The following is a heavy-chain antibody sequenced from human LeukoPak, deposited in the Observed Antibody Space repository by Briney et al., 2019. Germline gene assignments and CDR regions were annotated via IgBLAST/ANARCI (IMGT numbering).Heavy chain of an antibody. J-gene: IGHJ6*02. CDR1: GFTFSTSG. D-gene: IGHD2-2*01. CDR3: ARDPSYCSSSSCYVGSPLYYYYPMDV. V-gene: IGHV3-33*01. CDR2: IWFDGSNK. Sequence: PGRSLRLSCAASGFTFSTSGMHWVRQAPGKGLEWVAVIWFDGSNKHYGDSVKGRFTISRDNSENTLYLQVNSLRAEDTAVYYCARDPSYCSSSSCYVGSPLYYYYPMDVWGQGTTVTVSS.